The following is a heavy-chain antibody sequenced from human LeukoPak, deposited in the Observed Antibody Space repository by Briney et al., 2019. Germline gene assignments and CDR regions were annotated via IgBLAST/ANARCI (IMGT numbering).Heavy chain of an antibody. CDR1: DGSVSSGDYY. J-gene: IGHJ4*02. CDR3: ARGVPAAVTNYFDY. D-gene: IGHD2-2*01. Sequence: SETLSLTCTVSDGSVSSGDYYWSWIRQPPGKGLEWVGYIYYSASTHYNPSLKSRITMSVDTSKNQFSLNLSSVTAADTAVYYCARGVPAAVTNYFDYWGQGTLVTVSS. V-gene: IGHV4-30-4*01. CDR2: IYYSAST.